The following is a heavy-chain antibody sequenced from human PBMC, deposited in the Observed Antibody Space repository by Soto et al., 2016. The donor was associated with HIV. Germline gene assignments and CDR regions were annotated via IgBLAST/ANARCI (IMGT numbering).Heavy chain of an antibody. J-gene: IGHJ1*01. Sequence: EVQLLESGGGLVQPGGSLRLSCAASGFTFSSYAMSWVRQAPGKGLEWVSAISGSGGSTYYADSVKGRFTISRDNSKNTLYLQMNSLRAEDTAVYYCAKRYCSGGSCYSPYFQHWGQGTLVTVSS. CDR1: GFTFSSYA. V-gene: IGHV3-23*01. D-gene: IGHD2-15*01. CDR2: ISGSGGST. CDR3: AKRYCSGGSCYSPYFQH.